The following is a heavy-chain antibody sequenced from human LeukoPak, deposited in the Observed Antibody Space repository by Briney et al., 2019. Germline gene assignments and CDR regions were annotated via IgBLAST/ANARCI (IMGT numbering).Heavy chain of an antibody. J-gene: IGHJ4*02. CDR1: GGTFSSYA. CDR2: IIPIFGTA. V-gene: IGHV1-69*13. D-gene: IGHD6-6*01. Sequence: ASVKVSCKASGGTFSSYAISWVRQAPGQGLEWMGGIIPIFGTANYAQKFQGRVTITADESTSTAYMELRSLRSDDTAVYYCARVFTGSSSLDDYWGQGTLVTVSS. CDR3: ARVFTGSSSLDDY.